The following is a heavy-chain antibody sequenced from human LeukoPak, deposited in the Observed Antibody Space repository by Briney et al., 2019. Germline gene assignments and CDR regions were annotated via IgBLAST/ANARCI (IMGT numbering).Heavy chain of an antibody. CDR1: GGSISSYY. D-gene: IGHD3-3*01. V-gene: IGHV4-4*07. CDR2: IYTSGST. Sequence: SETLSLTCTVSGGSISSYYWSWIRQPAGKGLEWIGRIYTSGSTNYNPSLKRRVTISVDTSKNHFSLKLSSVTAADTAVYYCARERGGDYDFWSGYYYYFDYWGQGTLVTVSS. CDR3: ARERGGDYDFWSGYYYYFDY. J-gene: IGHJ4*02.